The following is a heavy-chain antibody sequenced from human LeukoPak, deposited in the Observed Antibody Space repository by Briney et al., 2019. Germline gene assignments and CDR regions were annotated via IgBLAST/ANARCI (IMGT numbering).Heavy chain of an antibody. D-gene: IGHD1-26*01. CDR2: ISSSSSYI. Sequence: GGSLRLSCAASGFTFSSYSMNWVRQAPGKGLEWVSSISSSSSYIYYADSLKGRFTISRDNSKNTLYLQMNSLRAEDTAVYYCAKDRWGVGATGGYYFDYWGQGTLVTVSS. V-gene: IGHV3-21*01. CDR1: GFTFSSYS. J-gene: IGHJ4*02. CDR3: AKDRWGVGATGGYYFDY.